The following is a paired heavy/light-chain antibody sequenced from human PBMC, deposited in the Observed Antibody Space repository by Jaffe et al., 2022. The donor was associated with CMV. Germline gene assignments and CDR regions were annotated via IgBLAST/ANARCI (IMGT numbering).Light chain of an antibody. Sequence: QSALTQPASVSGSPGQSITISCTGTSSDVGGYDYVSWYQQHPGKAPKVMIYDVTNRPSGVSNRFSGSKSGYTASLTISGLQAEDEADYYCNSFTSFGTVIFGGGTKLTVL. CDR2: DVT. V-gene: IGLV2-14*03. CDR1: SSDVGGYDY. J-gene: IGLJ2*01. CDR3: NSFTSFGTVI.
Heavy chain of an antibody. CDR1: GFTLVTYW. CDR3: ARGPSNPNNYYYYMDV. V-gene: IGHV3-74*01. J-gene: IGHJ6*03. D-gene: IGHD4-4*01. Sequence: EVQLVESGGGSVQPGGSLRLSCVASGFTLVTYWMHWVRQAPGKGLVWVSNINRDGSTTNYADSVKGRVTISRDNAKNTLYLHVNSLKVEDTAVYYCARGPSNPNNYYYYMDVWGKGTTVTVSS. CDR2: INRDGSTT.